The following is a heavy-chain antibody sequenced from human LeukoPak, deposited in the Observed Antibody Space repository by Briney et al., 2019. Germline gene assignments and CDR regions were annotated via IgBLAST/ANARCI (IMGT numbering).Heavy chain of an antibody. CDR1: GFTFSSYE. J-gene: IGHJ4*02. D-gene: IGHD4-17*01. CDR3: ATYGQTTVTLWY. V-gene: IGHV3-48*03. Sequence: GGSLRLSCAASGFTFSSYEMNWVRQAPGKGLEWVSYISSSGSTIYYADSVRGRFTISRDNAKNSLYLQMNSLRAEDTAVYYCATYGQTTVTLWYWGQGALVTVSS. CDR2: ISSSGSTI.